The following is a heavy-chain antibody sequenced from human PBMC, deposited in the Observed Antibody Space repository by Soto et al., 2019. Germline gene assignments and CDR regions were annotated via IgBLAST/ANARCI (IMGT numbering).Heavy chain of an antibody. CDR2: ISYDGNNE. Sequence: PGGSLRLSCAASGFTFSSYAMQWVRQAPGKGLEWVALISYDGNNEYYADSVKGRFTISRVNSKNTVYLQMNRQRPEDTAVYYYARAGLLYDSGRLYAFAFWGRRTMVPV. J-gene: IGHJ3*01. D-gene: IGHD3-22*01. V-gene: IGHV3-30-3*01. CDR1: GFTFSSYA. CDR3: ARAGLLYDSGRLYAFAF.